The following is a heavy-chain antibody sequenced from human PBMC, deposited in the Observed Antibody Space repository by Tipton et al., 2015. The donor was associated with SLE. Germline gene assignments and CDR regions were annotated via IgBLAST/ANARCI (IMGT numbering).Heavy chain of an antibody. CDR1: GGSISSYY. J-gene: IGHJ2*01. CDR2: IYYSGST. CDR3: ARGGYCTGGVCYNWYFDL. V-gene: IGHV4-59*01. Sequence: TLSLTCTVSGGSISSYYWSWIRQPPGKGLEWIGSIYYSGSTYYNPSLKSRVTISVDTSKNQFSLKLSSVTAADTAVYYCARGGYCTGGVCYNWYFDLWGRGTLVTVSS. D-gene: IGHD2-8*02.